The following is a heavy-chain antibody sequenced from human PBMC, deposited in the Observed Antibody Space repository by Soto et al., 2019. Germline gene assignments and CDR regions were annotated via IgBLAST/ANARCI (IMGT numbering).Heavy chain of an antibody. CDR2: IYYSGST. Sequence: SETLSLTCTVSGGSISSYYWSWIRQPPGKGLEWIGYIYYSGSTSYNPSLKSRVTISVDTSKNQFSLKLGSVTAADTAVYYCARRYGDYFDYWGQGTLVTVSS. V-gene: IGHV4-59*08. CDR3: ARRYGDYFDY. J-gene: IGHJ4*02. D-gene: IGHD4-17*01. CDR1: GGSISSYY.